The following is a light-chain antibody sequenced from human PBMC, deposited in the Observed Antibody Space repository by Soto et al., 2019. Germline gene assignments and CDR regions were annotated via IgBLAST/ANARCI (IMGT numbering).Light chain of an antibody. CDR2: EVN. Sequence: QSALTQPASVSGSPGQSITISCTGTSSDVGGYDYVSWYQHHPGKAPKLMIYEVNNRPSGVSNRFSGSKSGNTASLTISGLQAEHEADYFCSSYTRTNTRVFGGGTKLTVL. J-gene: IGLJ3*02. V-gene: IGLV2-14*01. CDR1: SSDVGGYDY. CDR3: SSYTRTNTRV.